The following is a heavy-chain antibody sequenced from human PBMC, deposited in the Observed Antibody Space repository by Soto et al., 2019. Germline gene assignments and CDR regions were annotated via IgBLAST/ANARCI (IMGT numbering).Heavy chain of an antibody. Sequence: QVHLQESGPGLVKPAETLSLICNVSGDSISDYYWSWIRQPPEKGLEWIGYGYHSGSTTYNPSLQSRVTISVDTSKNQFSLKLSSVTAADTAVYYCARGWATFVAWGQGTLVTVSS. V-gene: IGHV4-59*01. CDR2: GYHSGST. J-gene: IGHJ4*02. D-gene: IGHD5-12*01. CDR1: GDSISDYY. CDR3: ARGWATFVA.